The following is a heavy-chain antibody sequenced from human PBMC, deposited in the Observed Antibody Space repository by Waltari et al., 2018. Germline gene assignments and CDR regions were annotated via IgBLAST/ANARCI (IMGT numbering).Heavy chain of an antibody. J-gene: IGHJ4*02. CDR3: ARDEDEGPGGSPAGY. CDR2: SCPIFGTA. D-gene: IGHD3-16*01. V-gene: IGHV1-69*01. Sequence: QVQLVQSGAEVKKPGSSVKVSCKDSGGTFSSYAIRWVRKAPGQGNAWMGGSCPIFGTANYAQKFHGRVTITADESTSTAYMELSSLRSEDTAVYYCARDEDEGPGGSPAGYWGQGTLVTVSS. CDR1: GGTFSSYA.